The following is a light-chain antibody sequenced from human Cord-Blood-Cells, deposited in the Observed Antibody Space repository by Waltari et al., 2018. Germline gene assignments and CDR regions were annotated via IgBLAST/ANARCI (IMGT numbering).Light chain of an antibody. CDR1: SSDVGGYND. J-gene: IGLJ2*01. Sequence: QSALTQPPSASGSPGQSVTISRTGTSSDVGGYNDVSWYQQHPGKAPKLMIYEVSKRPSGVPDRFSGSKSGNTASLTVSGLQAEDEADYYCSSYAGSNNLVFGGGTKLTVL. CDR3: SSYAGSNNLV. V-gene: IGLV2-8*01. CDR2: EVS.